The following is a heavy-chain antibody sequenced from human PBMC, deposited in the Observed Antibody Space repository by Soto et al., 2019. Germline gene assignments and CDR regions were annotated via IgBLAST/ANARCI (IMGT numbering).Heavy chain of an antibody. J-gene: IGHJ6*02. CDR2: MNPNSGNT. D-gene: IGHD3-10*01. CDR3: ASVTYYYYGMDV. Sequence: QVQLVQSGAEVKKPGASVKVSCKASGYTFTSYDINWVRQATGQGLEWMGWMNPNSGNTGYAQKFQGRVTMSRNTSISTAYMELSSLRSEDPAVYYCASVTYYYYGMDVWGQGTTVTVSS. V-gene: IGHV1-8*01. CDR1: GYTFTSYD.